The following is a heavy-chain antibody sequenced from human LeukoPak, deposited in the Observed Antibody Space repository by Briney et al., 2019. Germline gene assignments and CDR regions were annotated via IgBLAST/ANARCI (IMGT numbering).Heavy chain of an antibody. D-gene: IGHD3-10*01. CDR1: GYGFTSYW. CDR3: ARSPILDYYGSGSHLQALYYYGMDV. CDR2: IYPGDSDT. V-gene: IGHV5-51*01. J-gene: IGHJ6*02. Sequence: GESLKISCKGSGYGFTSYWIGWVRQMPGKGLEWMGIIYPGDSDTRYSPSFQGQVTISAVKSISTAYLQWSSLKASDTAMYYCARSPILDYYGSGSHLQALYYYGMDVWGQGTTVTVSS.